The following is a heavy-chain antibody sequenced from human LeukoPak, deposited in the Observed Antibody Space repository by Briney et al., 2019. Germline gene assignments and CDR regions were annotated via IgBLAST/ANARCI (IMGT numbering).Heavy chain of an antibody. Sequence: ASVKVSCKASGYTFTSYAMHWVRQAPGQRLEWMGWINAGNGNTKYSQKFQGRVTITRDTSASTAYMELSSLRSEDTAVYYCARDRSSSWYGDNWFDPWGQGTLVTVSS. V-gene: IGHV1-3*01. J-gene: IGHJ5*02. CDR3: ARDRSSSWYGDNWFDP. CDR2: INAGNGNT. D-gene: IGHD6-13*01. CDR1: GYTFTSYA.